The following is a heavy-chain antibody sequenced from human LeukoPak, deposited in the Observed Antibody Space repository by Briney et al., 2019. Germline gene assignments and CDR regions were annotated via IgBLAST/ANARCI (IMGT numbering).Heavy chain of an antibody. J-gene: IGHJ3*02. CDR2: IYSGGST. Sequence: PGGSLRLSYAASGFTFSSYSMNWVRQAPGKGLEWVSVIYSGGSTHYADSVKGRFTISRDNSKNTLYLQMNSLRAEDTAVYYCARDKERRYYDSSGYGAFDIWGQGTMVTVSS. V-gene: IGHV3-66*01. CDR3: ARDKERRYYDSSGYGAFDI. CDR1: GFTFSSYS. D-gene: IGHD3-22*01.